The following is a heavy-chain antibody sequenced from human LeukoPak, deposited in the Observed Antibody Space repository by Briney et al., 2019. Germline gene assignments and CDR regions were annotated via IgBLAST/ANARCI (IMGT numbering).Heavy chain of an antibody. D-gene: IGHD3-3*01. CDR1: GFTFSSYS. CDR2: ISYDGSNK. J-gene: IGHJ4*02. Sequence: GGSLRLSCAASGFTFSSYSMNWVRQAPGKGLEWVAVISYDGSNKYYADSVKGRFTISRDNSKNTLYLQMNSLRAEDTAVYYCAREELRFLEWLLYYFDYWGQGTLVTVSS. V-gene: IGHV3-30*03. CDR3: AREELRFLEWLLYYFDY.